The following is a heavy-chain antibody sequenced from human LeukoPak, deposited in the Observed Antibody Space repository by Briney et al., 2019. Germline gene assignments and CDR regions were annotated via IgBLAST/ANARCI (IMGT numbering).Heavy chain of an antibody. V-gene: IGHV3-7*03. CDR2: IKEDGSKK. Sequence: GGSLRLSCAASGFTFSSCWMTWVRQAPGKGLEWVANIKEDGSKKNYVDSVKGRFTIFRDNAKNSLYLQMNSLRAEDTAVYYCATPLDYYDSSGYHQGGDWGQGTLVTVSS. D-gene: IGHD3-22*01. J-gene: IGHJ4*02. CDR3: ATPLDYYDSSGYHQGGD. CDR1: GFTFSSCW.